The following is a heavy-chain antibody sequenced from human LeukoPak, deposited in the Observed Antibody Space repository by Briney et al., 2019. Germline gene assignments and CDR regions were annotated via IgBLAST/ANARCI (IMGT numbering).Heavy chain of an antibody. CDR1: GFTFSSYG. CDR2: ISYDGSNK. CDR3: AKRRAVPDPQRGLDY. D-gene: IGHD6-19*01. Sequence: PGRSLRLSCAASGFTFSSYGMHWVRQAPGKGLEWVAVISYDGSNKYYADSVKGRFTISRDNSKNTLYLQMNSLRAEDTAVYYCAKRRAVPDPQRGLDYWGQGTLVTVSS. V-gene: IGHV3-30*18. J-gene: IGHJ4*02.